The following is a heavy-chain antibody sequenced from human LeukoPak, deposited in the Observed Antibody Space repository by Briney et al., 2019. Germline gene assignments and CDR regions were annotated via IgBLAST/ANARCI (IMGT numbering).Heavy chain of an antibody. D-gene: IGHD2-21*02. V-gene: IGHV3-23*01. Sequence: PGGSLRLSCAASGSTFSSYAMSWVRQAPGKGLEWVSAISGSGGSTYYADSVKGRFTISRDNSKNTLYLQMNSLRAEDTAVYYCAKDDQPYCGGDCYFGSFDYWGQGTLVTVST. CDR1: GSTFSSYA. J-gene: IGHJ4*02. CDR3: AKDDQPYCGGDCYFGSFDY. CDR2: ISGSGGST.